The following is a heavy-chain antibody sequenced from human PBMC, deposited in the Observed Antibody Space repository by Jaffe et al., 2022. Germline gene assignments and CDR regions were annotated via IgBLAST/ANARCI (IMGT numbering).Heavy chain of an antibody. V-gene: IGHV3-30*02. CDR2: IGDDGSKK. Sequence: QVQLVESGGGVVQPGGSLRLSCAASGFSFSHYAMFWVRQAPGKGLEGVALIGDDGSKKYYPDSVKGRFTISRDYSKSTVYLQMNSLRAEDTAVYYCAKDATGSSVTPYYFDSWGQGTLVTVSS. CDR1: GFSFSHYA. CDR3: AKDATGSSVTPYYFDS. D-gene: IGHD4-17*01. J-gene: IGHJ4*02.